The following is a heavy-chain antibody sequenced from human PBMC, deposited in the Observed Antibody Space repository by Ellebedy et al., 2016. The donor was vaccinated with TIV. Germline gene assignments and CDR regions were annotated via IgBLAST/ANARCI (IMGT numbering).Heavy chain of an antibody. D-gene: IGHD5-12*01. J-gene: IGHJ4*02. CDR1: GGTFSSFA. Sequence: SVKVSCKASGGTFSSFAISWVRQAPGQGLEWLGGIIGMFGTASYAQKFLARVTITADEFTSTAYMEMSSLRSEDTAVYYCARHSGYHAISYLAYWGQGTLVTVSS. V-gene: IGHV1-69*13. CDR2: IIGMFGTA. CDR3: ARHSGYHAISYLAY.